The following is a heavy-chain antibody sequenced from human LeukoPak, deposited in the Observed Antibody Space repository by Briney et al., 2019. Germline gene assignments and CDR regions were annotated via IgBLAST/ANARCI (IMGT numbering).Heavy chain of an antibody. CDR1: GYTFTSYY. D-gene: IGHD2-8*02. Sequence: ASVKVSCKASGYTFTSYYMHWVRQAPGQGLEWMGIINPSGGSTSYAQKFQGRVTMTRDTSTSTVYMELSRLRSDDTAAYYCARAVVYATPDYWGQGTLVTVSS. CDR2: INPSGGST. V-gene: IGHV1-46*01. J-gene: IGHJ4*02. CDR3: ARAVVYATPDY.